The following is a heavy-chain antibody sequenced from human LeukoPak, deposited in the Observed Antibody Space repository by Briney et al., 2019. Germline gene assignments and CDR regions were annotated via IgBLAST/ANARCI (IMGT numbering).Heavy chain of an antibody. D-gene: IGHD6-19*01. CDR3: ARETVAGTSQGFDP. CDR1: GFTVSSNY. CDR2: IYSGGST. Sequence: PGGSLRLSCAASGFTVSSNYMSWVRQAPGKGLEWVSVIYSGGSTYYADSVKGRFTISRRNSKNTLYLQMNSLRAEDSAVYYCARETVAGTSQGFDPWGQGTLVTVSS. V-gene: IGHV3-53*04. J-gene: IGHJ5*02.